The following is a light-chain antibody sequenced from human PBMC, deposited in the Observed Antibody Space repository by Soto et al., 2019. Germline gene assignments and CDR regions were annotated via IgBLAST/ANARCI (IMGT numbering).Light chain of an antibody. V-gene: IGKV3-20*01. J-gene: IGKJ4*01. CDR1: QSISSNY. CDR3: QQYGGSPPLS. Sequence: EIVLTQSPGTLSLSPGERATLSCRASQSISSNYLAWYQQKPGQAPRLLIFGASSRATGIPDRFSGSGSGTDFTLTISRLEAEDFAVYYCQQYGGSPPLSFGGGTKV. CDR2: GAS.